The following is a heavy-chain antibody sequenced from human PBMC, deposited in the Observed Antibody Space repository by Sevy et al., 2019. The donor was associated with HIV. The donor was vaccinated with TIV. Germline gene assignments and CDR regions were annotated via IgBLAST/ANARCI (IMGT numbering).Heavy chain of an antibody. CDR3: ARDRDYGNYGGYYGMDV. CDR2: ISYDGSNK. CDR1: GFTFSSYA. Sequence: GGSLRLSCAASGFTFSSYAMHWVRQAPGKGLEWVAVISYDGSNKYYADSVKGRFTNSRDNSKNTLYLQMNSLRAEDTAVYYCARDRDYGNYGGYYGMDVWGQGTTVTVSS. D-gene: IGHD4-17*01. J-gene: IGHJ6*02. V-gene: IGHV3-30-3*01.